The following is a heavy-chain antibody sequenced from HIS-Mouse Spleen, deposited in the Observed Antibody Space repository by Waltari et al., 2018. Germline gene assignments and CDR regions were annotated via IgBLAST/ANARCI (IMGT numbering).Heavy chain of an antibody. Sequence: QVQLQESGPGLVKPSQTLSLTCPVPGCPLSRGGYSWSRIRQHPGKGLEWIGYIYYSGSTYYNPSLKSRVTISVDTSKNQFSLKLSSVTAADTAVYYCAREPRIVGDAFDIWGQGTMVTVSS. V-gene: IGHV4-31*03. CDR2: IYYSGST. CDR1: GCPLSRGGYS. D-gene: IGHD1-26*01. J-gene: IGHJ3*02. CDR3: AREPRIVGDAFDI.